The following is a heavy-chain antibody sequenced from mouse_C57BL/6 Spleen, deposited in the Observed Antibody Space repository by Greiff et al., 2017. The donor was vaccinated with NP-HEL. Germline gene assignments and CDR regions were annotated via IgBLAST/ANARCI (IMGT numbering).Heavy chain of an antibody. CDR2: ISSGSSTI. V-gene: IGHV5-17*01. Sequence: EVKLVESGGGLVKPGGSLKLSCAASGFTFSDYGMHWVRQAPEKGLEWVAYISSGSSTIYYADTVKGRFTISRDNAKNTLFLQMTSLRSEDTAMYYCAREGWLRRNFDYWGQGTTLTVSS. CDR1: GFTFSDYG. CDR3: AREGWLRRNFDY. J-gene: IGHJ2*01. D-gene: IGHD2-2*01.